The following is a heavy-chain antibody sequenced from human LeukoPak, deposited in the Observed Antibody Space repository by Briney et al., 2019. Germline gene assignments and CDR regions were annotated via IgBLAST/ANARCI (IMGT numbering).Heavy chain of an antibody. CDR1: GFTFSSYW. J-gene: IGHJ6*02. CDR2: IKQDGSEK. CDR3: ARGPVVAATPPYYYYGMDV. D-gene: IGHD2-15*01. V-gene: IGHV3-7*03. Sequence: PGGSLRLSCAASGFTFSSYWMSWVRQAPGKELEWVANIKQDGSEKYYVDSVKGRFTISRDNAKNSLYLQMNSLRAEDTAVYYCARGPVVAATPPYYYYGMDVWGQGTTVTVSS.